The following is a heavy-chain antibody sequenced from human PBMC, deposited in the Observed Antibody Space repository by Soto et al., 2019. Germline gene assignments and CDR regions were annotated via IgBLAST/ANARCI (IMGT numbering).Heavy chain of an antibody. CDR2: IDGDASIT. J-gene: IGHJ3*02. CDR1: GFTFSSYW. Sequence: DVQLVESGGGLVQPGGSLRLSCAASGFTFSSYWMHWVRQVPGKGLVWVSRIDGDASITTYADSVKGRFTISRDNAKNTLYLQMNSLRAEDTAVYYCFRLRSTTLGGGDAFEIWGQGTKVTVSS. CDR3: FRLRSTTLGGGDAFEI. V-gene: IGHV3-74*03. D-gene: IGHD4-17*01.